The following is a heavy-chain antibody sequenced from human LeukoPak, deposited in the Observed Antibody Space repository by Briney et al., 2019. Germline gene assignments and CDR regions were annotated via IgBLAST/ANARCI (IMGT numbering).Heavy chain of an antibody. J-gene: IGHJ4*02. CDR2: IYYDGRAK. CDR1: GLTFKNYG. CDR3: ATDRSLSYFDY. Sequence: GTSLRLSCAASGLTFKNYGMHWVRQAPGKGLEWGSIIYYDGRAKYYADSVKGRFTVSRDNSKNTLYLQMNSLRDEDTAVYYCATDRSLSYFDYWGQGTLVTVSS. V-gene: IGHV3-33*01.